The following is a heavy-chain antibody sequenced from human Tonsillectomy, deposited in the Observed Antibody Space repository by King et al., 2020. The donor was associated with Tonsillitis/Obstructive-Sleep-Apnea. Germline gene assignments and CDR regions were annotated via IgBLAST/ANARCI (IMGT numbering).Heavy chain of an antibody. D-gene: IGHD5-18*01. J-gene: IGHJ4*02. CDR3: ARGGGYSYGLFDY. V-gene: IGHV3-74*01. CDR2: INSDGSST. CDR1: GFTFTSYW. Sequence: VQLVESGGGLVQPGGSLRLSCAASGFTFTSYWMHWVRQAPGKGLVWVSRINSDGSSTTYGDSVKGRFTISRDNAKNTLYLQMNSLRAEDTAVYYCARGGGYSYGLFDYWGQGTLVTVSS.